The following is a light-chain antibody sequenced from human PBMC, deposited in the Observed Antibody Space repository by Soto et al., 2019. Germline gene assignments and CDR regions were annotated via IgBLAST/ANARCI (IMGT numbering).Light chain of an antibody. CDR2: AAS. CDR3: QQSYDTPYT. CDR1: RSIYSY. V-gene: IGKV1-39*01. J-gene: IGKJ2*01. Sequence: DIQMTQSPSSLSASIGDRVTITCRASRSIYSYRSWYQQRPGKGPKVLIYAASSLQSGVPSRFSGGGSGTDFTLTIDSLQPEDFATYYCQQSYDTPYTFGQGTKLEIK.